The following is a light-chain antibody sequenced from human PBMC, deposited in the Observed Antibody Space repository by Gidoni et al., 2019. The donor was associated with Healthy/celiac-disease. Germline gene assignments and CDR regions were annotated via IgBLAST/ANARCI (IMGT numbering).Light chain of an antibody. V-gene: IGKV3-15*01. CDR3: QQYNNWPPWT. J-gene: IGKJ1*01. CDR1: QSVSSN. Sequence: EIVMTQSPATQSVSPGERATLSCRASQSVSSNLAWYQQKPGQAPRLLIYRASTRATGIPARFSGSGSGTEFTLTISSLQSEDFAVYYCQQYNNWPPWTFGQGTKVEIK. CDR2: RAS.